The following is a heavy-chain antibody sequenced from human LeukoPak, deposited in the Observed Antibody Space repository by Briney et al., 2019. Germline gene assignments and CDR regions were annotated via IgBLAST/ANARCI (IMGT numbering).Heavy chain of an antibody. V-gene: IGHV3-64*01. CDR3: ARNSDYYDYSPQSV. CDR1: GFTFSSYA. J-gene: IGHJ4*02. CDR2: ISSNGGST. Sequence: PGGSLRLSCAASGFTFSSYAMHWVRQAPGKGLEYVSAISSNGGSTYYANSVKGRFTISRDNSKNMLFLQMNSLIIEDTAVYYCARNSDYYDYSPQSVWGQGTLVTVS. D-gene: IGHD3-22*01.